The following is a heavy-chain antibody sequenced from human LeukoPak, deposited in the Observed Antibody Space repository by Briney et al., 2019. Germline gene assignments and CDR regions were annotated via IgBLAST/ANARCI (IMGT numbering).Heavy chain of an antibody. CDR1: GFTFNDYS. CDR2: INWNGGST. V-gene: IGHV3-20*04. J-gene: IGHJ3*02. CDR3: ARDPASMIVVAKRYREYDAFDI. D-gene: IGHD3-22*01. Sequence: GGALRLSCAASGFTFNDYSMSWVGQAPGKGREGVSGINWNGGSTVYADSVKGRFTISRDNAKNSLYLQMNSLRAEDTALYYCARDPASMIVVAKRYREYDAFDIWGQGTMVTVSS.